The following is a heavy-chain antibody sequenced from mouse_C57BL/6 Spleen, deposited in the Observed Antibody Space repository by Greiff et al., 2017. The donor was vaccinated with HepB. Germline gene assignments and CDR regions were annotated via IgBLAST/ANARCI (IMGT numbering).Heavy chain of an antibody. CDR2: IDPSDSET. V-gene: IGHV1-52*01. CDR1: GYTFTSYW. CDR3: ARKGSFGSSYGYFDV. J-gene: IGHJ1*03. D-gene: IGHD1-1*01. Sequence: QVQLQQPGAELVRPGSSVKLSCKASGYTFTSYWMHWVKQRPIQGLEWIGNIDPSDSETHYNQKFKDKATLTVDKSSSTAYMQLSRLTSEDSAVYYCARKGSFGSSYGYFDVWGTGTTVTVSS.